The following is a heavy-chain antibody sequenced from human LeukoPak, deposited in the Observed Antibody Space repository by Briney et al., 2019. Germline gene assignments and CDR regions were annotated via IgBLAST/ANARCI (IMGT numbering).Heavy chain of an antibody. CDR2: IKQDGSEK. D-gene: IGHD4-23*01. V-gene: IGHV3-7*01. J-gene: IGHJ4*02. CDR3: ARVYAGGNPRLYYFDH. Sequence: PGGSLRLSCAASGFTFSSYWMSWVRQAPGKGLEWVANIKQDGSEKYYVDSVKGRFTISRDNAKNSLYLQMNSLRAEDTAVYYCARVYAGGNPRLYYFDHWGQGTLVTVSS. CDR1: GFTFSSYW.